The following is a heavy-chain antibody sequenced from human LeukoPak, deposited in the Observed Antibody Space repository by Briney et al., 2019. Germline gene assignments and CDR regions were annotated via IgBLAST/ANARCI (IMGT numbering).Heavy chain of an antibody. CDR3: ARDFRRYCTNGVCRPFDY. CDR1: GGSISSSSYY. J-gene: IGHJ4*02. Sequence: SETLSLTCTVSGGSISSSSYYWGWIRQPPGKGLEWIGSIYYSGSTYYNPSLKSRVTISVDTSKNQFSLKLSSVTAADTAVYYCARDFRRYCTNGVCRPFDYWGQGTLVTVSS. D-gene: IGHD2-8*01. CDR2: IYYSGST. V-gene: IGHV4-39*07.